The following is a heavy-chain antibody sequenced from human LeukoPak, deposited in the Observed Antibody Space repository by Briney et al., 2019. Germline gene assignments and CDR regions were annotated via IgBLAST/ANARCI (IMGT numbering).Heavy chain of an antibody. J-gene: IGHJ6*02. Sequence: ASVKVSCKASGDTFTSYGISWGRQAPGEGLEWMGWISAYNGNTNYAQKLQGRVTMTTDTSTSTASMELRSLRSDDTAVYYCARGYSSGLPYYYYYGMDVWGQGTTVTVSS. V-gene: IGHV1-18*01. CDR2: ISAYNGNT. D-gene: IGHD6-19*01. CDR3: ARGYSSGLPYYYYYGMDV. CDR1: GDTFTSYG.